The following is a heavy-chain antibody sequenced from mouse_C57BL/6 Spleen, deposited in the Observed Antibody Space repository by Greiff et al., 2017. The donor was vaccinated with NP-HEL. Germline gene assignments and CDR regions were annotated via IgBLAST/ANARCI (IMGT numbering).Heavy chain of an antibody. CDR1: GYSFTDYN. CDR3: ARRRLITTVVANYAMDY. J-gene: IGHJ4*01. V-gene: IGHV1-39*01. CDR2: INPNYGTT. D-gene: IGHD1-1*01. Sequence: VHVKQSGPELVKPGASVKISCKASGYSFTDYNMNWVKQSNGKSLEWIGVINPNYGTTSYNQKFKGKATLTVDQSSSTAYMQLNSLTSEDSAVYYCARRRLITTVVANYAMDYWGQGTSVTVSS.